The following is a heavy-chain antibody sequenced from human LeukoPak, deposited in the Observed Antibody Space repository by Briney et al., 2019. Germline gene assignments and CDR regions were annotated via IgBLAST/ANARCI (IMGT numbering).Heavy chain of an antibody. CDR2: INPNSGGT. CDR1: GYTFTGYY. Sequence: ASVKVSCKASGYTFTGYYMHWVRQAPGQGLEGMGWINPNSGGTNYAQKFQGRVTMTRDTSISTAYMELSRLRSDDTAVYYCARYGDLFGYFDYWGQGTLVTVSS. D-gene: IGHD4-17*01. V-gene: IGHV1-2*02. CDR3: ARYGDLFGYFDY. J-gene: IGHJ4*02.